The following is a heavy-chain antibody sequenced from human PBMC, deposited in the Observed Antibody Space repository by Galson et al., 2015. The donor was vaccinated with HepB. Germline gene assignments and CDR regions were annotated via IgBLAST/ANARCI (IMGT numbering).Heavy chain of an antibody. Sequence: TLSLTCTVSGGSFTSRDYYWNWIRQPPGKGLEWIGYISYSGTPYYNPSLQSRVTVSIDTSENQFSLKLSSVTATDTAVYYCARALHGGVVIPSNYFDYWGQGTLVTVSS. D-gene: IGHD2-2*01. CDR3: ARALHGGVVIPSNYFDY. CDR1: GGSFTSRDYY. CDR2: ISYSGTP. J-gene: IGHJ4*02. V-gene: IGHV4-30-4*01.